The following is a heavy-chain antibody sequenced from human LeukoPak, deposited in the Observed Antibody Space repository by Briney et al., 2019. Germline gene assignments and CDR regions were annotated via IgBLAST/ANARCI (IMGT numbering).Heavy chain of an antibody. Sequence: SETLSLTCTVSGYSISSGYYWGWIRQPPGKGLEWIGSIYHSGSTYYNPSLKSRVTISVDTSKNQFSLKLRSVTAADTAVYYCARARADYRYYYYYMDVWGKGTTVTVSS. CDR1: GYSISSGYY. V-gene: IGHV4-38-2*02. CDR2: IYHSGST. CDR3: ARARADYRYYYYYMDV. D-gene: IGHD4-11*01. J-gene: IGHJ6*03.